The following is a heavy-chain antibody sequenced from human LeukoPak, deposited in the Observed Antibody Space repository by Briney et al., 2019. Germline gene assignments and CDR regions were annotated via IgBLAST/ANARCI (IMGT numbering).Heavy chain of an antibody. Sequence: SETLSLTCTVSGYSINIGYYWGWIRQPPGERLEWLGSIYFDGKVYYNPSLKSRVTISVDTSKNQFSLKLRSVIAVDTAVYYCARSSIAALGPYAFDYWGQGTLVTVSS. CDR3: ARSSIAALGPYAFDY. CDR1: GYSINIGYY. J-gene: IGHJ4*02. D-gene: IGHD6-13*01. CDR2: IYFDGKV. V-gene: IGHV4-38-2*02.